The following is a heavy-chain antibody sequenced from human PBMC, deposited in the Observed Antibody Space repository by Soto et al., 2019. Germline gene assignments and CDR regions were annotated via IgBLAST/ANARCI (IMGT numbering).Heavy chain of an antibody. J-gene: IGHJ4*02. V-gene: IGHV3-15*07. D-gene: IGHD3-10*01. CDR2: IKSKGGGGTA. Sequence: GGSLRLSCAASGFSFSPAWMNWVRQAPGKGLEWVGLIKSKGGGGTADYAAPVKGRFTISRDDSKNTLYLQMNSLKTEDTAVYYCTTMAQYWGQGTPVTVSS. CDR1: GFSFSPAW. CDR3: TTMAQY.